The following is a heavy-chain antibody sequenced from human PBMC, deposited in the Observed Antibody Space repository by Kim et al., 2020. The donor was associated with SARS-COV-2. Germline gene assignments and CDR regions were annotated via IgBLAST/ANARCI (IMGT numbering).Heavy chain of an antibody. CDR2: ISYDGSNK. V-gene: IGHV3-30*04. CDR1: GFTFSSYA. J-gene: IGHJ6*02. D-gene: IGHD1-26*01. CDR3: ARVKSGMIAHYFSYGMDV. Sequence: GGSLRLSCAASGFTFSSYAMHWVRQAPGKGLEWVAVISYDGSNKYYADSVKGRFTISRDNSKNTLYLQMNSLRAEDTAVYYCARVKSGMIAHYFSYGMDVWGQGTTVTVSS.